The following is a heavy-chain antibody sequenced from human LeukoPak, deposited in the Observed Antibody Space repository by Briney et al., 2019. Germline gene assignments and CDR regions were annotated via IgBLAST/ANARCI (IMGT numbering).Heavy chain of an antibody. CDR1: GGSFSGYY. D-gene: IGHD3-22*01. CDR2: INHSGST. V-gene: IGHV4-34*01. CDR3: ARTDPGYYDSSGAPYYFDY. Sequence: SETLSLTCAVYGGSFSGYYWSWIRQPPGKGLEWIGEINHSGSTNYNPSLKSRVTISVDTSKNQFSLKLSSVTAADTAEYYCARTDPGYYDSSGAPYYFDYWGQGTLVTVSS. J-gene: IGHJ4*02.